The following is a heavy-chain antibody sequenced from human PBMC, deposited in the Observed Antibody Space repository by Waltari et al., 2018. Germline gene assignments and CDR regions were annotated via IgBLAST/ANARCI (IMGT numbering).Heavy chain of an antibody. V-gene: IGHV1-8*03. Sequence: QVPLVQSGAEVKKPGASVKVSCKASGYTFTSNDINWLLQATGQGIEWMGWMNPNGGNTGYAQKFQVRVTITRNTSISTAYMELSSLRSEDTAVYYCARGRSRLRYFDWFDYWGQGTLVTVSS. CDR2: MNPNGGNT. D-gene: IGHD3-9*01. CDR1: GYTFTSND. J-gene: IGHJ4*02. CDR3: ARGRSRLRYFDWFDY.